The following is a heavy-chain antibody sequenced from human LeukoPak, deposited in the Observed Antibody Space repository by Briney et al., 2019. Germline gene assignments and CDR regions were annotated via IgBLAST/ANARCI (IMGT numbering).Heavy chain of an antibody. CDR2: ISSSNTM. V-gene: IGHV3-48*03. Sequence: PGGSLRLSCAASGFTFSSYEMNWVRQAPGKGLEWVSYISSSNTMYYADSVKGRFTISRDNAKNSLYLQMNSLRDEDTAVYYCARAFDYWGQGTLVVVSS. CDR3: ARAFDY. J-gene: IGHJ4*02. CDR1: GFTFSSYE.